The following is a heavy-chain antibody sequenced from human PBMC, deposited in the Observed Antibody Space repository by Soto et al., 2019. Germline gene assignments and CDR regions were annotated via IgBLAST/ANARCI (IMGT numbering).Heavy chain of an antibody. CDR2: TYYRSRFFS. Sequence: SQTLSLTCAISGDSVSSYSAAWNWIRQSPSGGLEWLGRTYYRSRFFSDYAESVKSRIIIDPDTSRNQFSLQLKSVTPEDTAVYYCVRDRYSSSGWFDPWGQGTPVTVSS. V-gene: IGHV6-1*01. CDR3: VRDRYSSSGWFDP. CDR1: GDSVSSYSAA. D-gene: IGHD3-10*01. J-gene: IGHJ5*02.